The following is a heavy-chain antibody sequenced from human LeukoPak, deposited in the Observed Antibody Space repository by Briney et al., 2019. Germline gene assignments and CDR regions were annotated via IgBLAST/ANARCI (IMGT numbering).Heavy chain of an antibody. Sequence: PSETLSLTCAVYGGSFSGYYWSWIRQPPGKGLEWIGEINHSGSTNYNPSLKSRVTISVDTSKNQFSLKLSSVTAADTAVYYCARRKSGWYISYFDYWGQGTLVTVSS. CDR2: INHSGST. V-gene: IGHV4-34*01. CDR3: ARRKSGWYISYFDY. CDR1: GGSFSGYY. J-gene: IGHJ4*02. D-gene: IGHD6-19*01.